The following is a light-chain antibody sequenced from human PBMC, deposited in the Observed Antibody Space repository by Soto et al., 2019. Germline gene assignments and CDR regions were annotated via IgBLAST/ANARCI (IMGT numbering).Light chain of an antibody. CDR1: ISDVGGYNY. CDR3: SSYTSSSTLVV. J-gene: IGLJ2*01. Sequence: QSALTQPASVSGSPGQSITISCTGTISDVGGYNYVSWYQQHPGKAPKLMIYDVSNRPSGVPNRFSGSKSGNTASLTISGLHAEDEADYYCSSYTSSSTLVVFGGGTKLTVL. V-gene: IGLV2-14*01. CDR2: DVS.